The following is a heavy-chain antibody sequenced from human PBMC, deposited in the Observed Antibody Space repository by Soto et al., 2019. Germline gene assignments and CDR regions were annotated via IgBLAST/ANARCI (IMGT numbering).Heavy chain of an antibody. Sequence: GGSLRLSCAASGFTFSSYAMHWVRQAPGKGLEWVAVISYDGSNKYYADSVKGRFTISRDNSKNTLYLQMNSLRAEDTAVYYSARSFDTDTAMVTIRYWGQGTLVTVSS. J-gene: IGHJ4*02. D-gene: IGHD5-18*01. CDR3: ARSFDTDTAMVTIRY. CDR2: ISYDGSNK. CDR1: GFTFSSYA. V-gene: IGHV3-30-3*01.